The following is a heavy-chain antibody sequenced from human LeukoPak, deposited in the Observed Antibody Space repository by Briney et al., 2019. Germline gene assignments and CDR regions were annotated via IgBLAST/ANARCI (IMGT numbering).Heavy chain of an antibody. CDR1: GYTFTSYY. V-gene: IGHV1-46*01. CDR2: INPSGGAT. Sequence: GASVKVSCKASGYTFTSYYLHWVRQAPGQGLEWMGMINPSGGATSYTQKFQGRITMTREMSTSTVYMALNSLRSDDTAVYYCARDVAEGDQTNYFDYWGQGTLVTVSS. D-gene: IGHD2-21*01. J-gene: IGHJ4*02. CDR3: ARDVAEGDQTNYFDY.